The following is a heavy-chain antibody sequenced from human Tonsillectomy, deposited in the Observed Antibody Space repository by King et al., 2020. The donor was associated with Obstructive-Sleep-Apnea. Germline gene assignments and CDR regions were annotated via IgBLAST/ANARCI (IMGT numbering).Heavy chain of an antibody. CDR3: ARQYCGGYCSFDF. V-gene: IGHV4-59*08. D-gene: IGHD2-21*02. CDR2: IYYRGST. Sequence: VQLQESGPGLVKPSETLSLTCTVSGGSISSYYWSWIRQPPGKGLEWIGDIYYRGSTNYNPSLKSRVTISVDTSKNQFSLKLSSVTAADTAVYYCARQYCGGYCSFDFWGQGTLVTVSS. CDR1: GGSISSYY. J-gene: IGHJ4*02.